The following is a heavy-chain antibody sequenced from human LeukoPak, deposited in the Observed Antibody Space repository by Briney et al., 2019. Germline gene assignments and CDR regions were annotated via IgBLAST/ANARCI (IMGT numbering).Heavy chain of an antibody. D-gene: IGHD6-13*01. CDR2: ISSSSSYI. J-gene: IGHJ3*02. V-gene: IGHV3-21*01. CDR1: GFTFSSYS. Sequence: GGSLRLSCAASGFTFSSYSMNWVRQAPGKGLEWVSSISSSSSYIYYADSVKGRFTISRDNAKNSLYLQMNSLRAGDTAVYYCARDSSSFNAFDIWGQGTMVTVSS. CDR3: ARDSSSFNAFDI.